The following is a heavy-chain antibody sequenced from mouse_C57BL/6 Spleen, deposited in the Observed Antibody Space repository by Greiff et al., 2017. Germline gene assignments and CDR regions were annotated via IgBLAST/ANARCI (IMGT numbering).Heavy chain of an antibody. V-gene: IGHV1-7*01. CDR3: ARGAPYYYGGFDY. Sequence: QVQLKESGAELAKPGASVKLSCKASGYTFTSYWMHWVKQRPGQGLEWIGYINPSSGYTKYNQKFKDKATLTADKSSSTAYMQLSSLTYEDSAVYYCARGAPYYYGGFDYWGQGTTLTVSS. D-gene: IGHD1-1*01. CDR1: GYTFTSYW. J-gene: IGHJ2*01. CDR2: INPSSGYT.